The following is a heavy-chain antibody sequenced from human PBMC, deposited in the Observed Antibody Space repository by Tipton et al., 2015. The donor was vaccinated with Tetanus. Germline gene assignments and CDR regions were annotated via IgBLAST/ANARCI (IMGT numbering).Heavy chain of an antibody. Sequence: TLSLTCTVSGASISDKKYYWGWIRQAPGKGLEWIASIYFEGSTYYSPSLKSRVTIAVDRSQNVFSLNLTSVTAADTAVYYCARHLYGYWFDPWGQGALVTVSS. CDR1: GASISDKKYY. CDR3: ARHLYGYWFDP. J-gene: IGHJ5*02. CDR2: IYFEGST. V-gene: IGHV4-39*01. D-gene: IGHD3-10*01.